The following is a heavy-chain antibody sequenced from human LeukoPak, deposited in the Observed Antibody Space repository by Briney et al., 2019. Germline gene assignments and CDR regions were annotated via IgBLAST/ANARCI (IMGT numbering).Heavy chain of an antibody. V-gene: IGHV1-18*01. Sequence: GASVKVSCKASGYTFTSYGISWVRQAPGQGLEWMGWISAYNGNTNYAQKLQGRVTMTTDTSTSTAYMELRSLRSDDTAVYYCARAGYCSGGSCYSDAFDIWGQGTMVTVSS. CDR1: GYTFTSYG. CDR3: ARAGYCSGGSCYSDAFDI. J-gene: IGHJ3*02. CDR2: ISAYNGNT. D-gene: IGHD2-15*01.